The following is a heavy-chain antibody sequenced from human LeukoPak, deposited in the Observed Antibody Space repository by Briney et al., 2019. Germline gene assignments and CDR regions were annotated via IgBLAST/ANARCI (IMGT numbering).Heavy chain of an antibody. Sequence: GGSLRLSCVASGFKFGSYSMNWVRQAPGRGLEWVSSVSSTSSYTYYVDSVKGRFTISRDNSKNTLYLQMNSLRAEDTAVYYCAKERSQCTAAAGTKCRDLDYWGQGTLVTVSS. CDR2: VSSTSSYT. V-gene: IGHV3-21*01. J-gene: IGHJ4*02. D-gene: IGHD6-13*01. CDR1: GFKFGSYS. CDR3: AKERSQCTAAAGTKCRDLDY.